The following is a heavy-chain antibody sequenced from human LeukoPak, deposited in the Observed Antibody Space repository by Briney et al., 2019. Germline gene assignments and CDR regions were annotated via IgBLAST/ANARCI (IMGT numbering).Heavy chain of an antibody. CDR2: ISYDGSNK. CDR3: ARDPRSGSYHNYAFDI. Sequence: PGGSLRLSCAASGFTFSSYAMHWVRQAPGKGLEWVAVISYDGSNKYYADSVKGRFTISRDNSKNTLYLQMNSLRAEDTAVYHCARDPRSGSYHNYAFDIWGQGTMVTVSS. CDR1: GFTFSSYA. V-gene: IGHV3-30*04. J-gene: IGHJ3*02. D-gene: IGHD1-26*01.